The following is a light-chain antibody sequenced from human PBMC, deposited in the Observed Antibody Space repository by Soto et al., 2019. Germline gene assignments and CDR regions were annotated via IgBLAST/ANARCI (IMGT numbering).Light chain of an antibody. CDR1: QGIRNF. CDR3: KKYSSVIT. Sequence: DIQMTQSPSSLSASVGDRVTITCRASQGIRNFLAWYQQKPGKVPKLLISSASTLESGVPSRFSAIGSGTDFTLTITSLQPEDVATYYWKKYSSVITFGQGTRLEIK. CDR2: SAS. J-gene: IGKJ5*01. V-gene: IGKV1-27*01.